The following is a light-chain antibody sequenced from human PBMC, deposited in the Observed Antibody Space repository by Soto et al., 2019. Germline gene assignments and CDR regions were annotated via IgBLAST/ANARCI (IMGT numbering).Light chain of an antibody. J-gene: IGLJ2*01. Sequence: QSALTQPASVSGSPGQSITISCTGSSGDIGDYKYVSWYKQHPGKAPKLMIYDVSNRPSGVSNRFSASKSGNTASLTISGLQAEDDAYYYCSSYTSTNFVIFGGGTKLTVL. CDR1: SGDIGDYKY. V-gene: IGLV2-14*01. CDR3: SSYTSTNFVI. CDR2: DVS.